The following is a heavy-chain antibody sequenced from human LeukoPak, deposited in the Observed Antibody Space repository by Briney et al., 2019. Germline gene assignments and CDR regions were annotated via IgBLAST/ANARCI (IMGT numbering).Heavy chain of an antibody. D-gene: IGHD1-14*01. CDR1: GGSISISSHY. Sequence: SETLSLTCTVSGGSISISSHYWVWIRQPPGKGLEWIGSIYYSGSTYYNPSLKSRVTISVDMSRNQFSLKLTSVTAADTAVYYCAREIRPGNYYYYMDVWGKGTTVTISS. V-gene: IGHV4-39*02. J-gene: IGHJ6*03. CDR2: IYYSGST. CDR3: AREIRPGNYYYYMDV.